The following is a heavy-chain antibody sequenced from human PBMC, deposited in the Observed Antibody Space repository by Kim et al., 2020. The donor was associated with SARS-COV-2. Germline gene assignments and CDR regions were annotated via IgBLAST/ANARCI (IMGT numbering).Heavy chain of an antibody. Sequence: GGSLRLSCAASGFTFSSYWMSWVRQAPGKGLEWVANIKQDGSEKYYVDSVKGRFTISRDNAKNSLYLQMNSLRAEDTAVYYCATGKRAVAGTDDAFDIWGQGTMVTVSS. V-gene: IGHV3-7*01. J-gene: IGHJ3*02. D-gene: IGHD6-19*01. CDR3: ATGKRAVAGTDDAFDI. CDR1: GFTFSSYW. CDR2: IKQDGSEK.